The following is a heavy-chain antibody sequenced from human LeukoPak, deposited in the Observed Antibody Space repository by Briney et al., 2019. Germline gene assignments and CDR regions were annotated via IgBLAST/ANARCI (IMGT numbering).Heavy chain of an antibody. V-gene: IGHV1-18*01. J-gene: IGHJ6*03. Sequence: ASVKVSCKASGYTFTSYGISWVRQAPGQGLEWMGWISAYNGNTNYAQKLQGRVTMTTDTSTSTAYMELRSLRFDDTAVYYCARGSSVRGLYYMDVWGKGTTVTVSS. CDR3: ARGSSVRGLYYMDV. CDR1: GYTFTSYG. CDR2: ISAYNGNT. D-gene: IGHD3-10*01.